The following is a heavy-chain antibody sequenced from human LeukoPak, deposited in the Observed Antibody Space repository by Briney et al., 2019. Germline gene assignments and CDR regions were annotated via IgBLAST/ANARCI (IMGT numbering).Heavy chain of an antibody. CDR3: ARGNYYPSWFDP. J-gene: IGHJ5*02. CDR2: INWNGGST. CDR1: GFTFSSYE. D-gene: IGHD3-22*01. V-gene: IGHV3-20*04. Sequence: GGSLRLSCAASGFTFSSYEMNWVRQAPGKGLEWVSGINWNGGSTGYADSVKGRFTISRDNAKNSLYLQMNSLRAEDTALYYCARGNYYPSWFDPWGQGTLVTVSS.